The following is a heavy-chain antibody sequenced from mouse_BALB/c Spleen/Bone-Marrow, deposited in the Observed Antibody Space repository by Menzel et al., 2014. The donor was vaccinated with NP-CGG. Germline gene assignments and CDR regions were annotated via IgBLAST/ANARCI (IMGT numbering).Heavy chain of an antibody. J-gene: IGHJ3*01. D-gene: IGHD2-3*01. CDR3: ARYDGPAWFAY. CDR1: GYTFTSYW. V-gene: IGHV1S81*02. Sequence: QVQLQQSGAELVKPGASVKLSCKASGYTFTSYWIHWVKLRPGHGLEWIGEINPSNGRTNYIEKFKNKATLTVDKSSSTAYIQLSSLTSEDSAVYYCARYDGPAWFAYWGQGTLVTVS. CDR2: INPSNGRT.